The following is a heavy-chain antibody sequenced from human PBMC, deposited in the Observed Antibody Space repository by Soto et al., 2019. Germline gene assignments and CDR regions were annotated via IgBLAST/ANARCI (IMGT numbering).Heavy chain of an antibody. Sequence: SETLSLTCTVSGGSISSGGYYWSWIRQHPGKGLEWIGYIYYSGSTYYNPSLKSRVTISVDTSKNQFSLKLSSVTAADTAVYYCARGLIEYGGVIVMSYFDYWGQGTLVTVSS. V-gene: IGHV4-31*03. D-gene: IGHD3-16*02. CDR3: ARGLIEYGGVIVMSYFDY. J-gene: IGHJ4*02. CDR2: IYYSGST. CDR1: GGSISSGGYY.